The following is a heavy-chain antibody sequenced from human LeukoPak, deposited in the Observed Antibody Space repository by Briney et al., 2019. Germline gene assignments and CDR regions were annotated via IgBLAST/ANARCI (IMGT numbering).Heavy chain of an antibody. CDR3: SRDSLSSCGGDCYPGLDV. CDR2: IKSDGSST. CDR1: GFTFSNYW. J-gene: IGHJ6*02. V-gene: IGHV3-74*01. D-gene: IGHD2-21*02. Sequence: GGSLRLSCAASGFTFSNYWMHWVRQAPGEALMWVSRIKSDGSSTTYADSVKGRFTISGDNAKNTLYLQMNSLRAEDTAVYYCSRDSLSSCGGDCYPGLDVWGQGTTVTVSS.